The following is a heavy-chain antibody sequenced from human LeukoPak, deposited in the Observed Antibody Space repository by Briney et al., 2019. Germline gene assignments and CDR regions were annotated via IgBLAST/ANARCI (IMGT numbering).Heavy chain of an antibody. CDR2: ISAYNGNT. CDR1: GFIFTGYY. CDR3: AREGVSDFWNY. V-gene: IGHV1-18*04. D-gene: IGHD3-3*01. Sequence: ASVKVSCKTSGFIFTGYYMHWVRQAPGQGLEWMGWISAYNGNTNYAQKLQGRVTMTTDTSTSTAYMELRSLRSDDTAVYYCAREGVSDFWNYWGQGTLVTVSS. J-gene: IGHJ4*02.